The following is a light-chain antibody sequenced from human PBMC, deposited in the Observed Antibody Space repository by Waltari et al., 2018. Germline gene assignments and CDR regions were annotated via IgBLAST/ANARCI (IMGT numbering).Light chain of an antibody. V-gene: IGLV1-44*01. CDR2: SNN. J-gene: IGLJ3*02. CDR3: AAWDDSLNAWV. Sequence: QSVLTQPPSASGTPGQRVTISCSGGSSNIGSNSVYWYRQLPGRAPNLPLHSNNERPAGVPDRVSASKSGTSASLAISGLQSEDEADYHCAAWDDSLNAWVFGGGTKLTAL. CDR1: SSNIGSNS.